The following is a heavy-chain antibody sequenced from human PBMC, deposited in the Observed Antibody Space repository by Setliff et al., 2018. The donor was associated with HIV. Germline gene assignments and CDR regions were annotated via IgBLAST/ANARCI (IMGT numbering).Heavy chain of an antibody. J-gene: IGHJ5*02. V-gene: IGHV1-69-2*01. CDR1: GFTFTDFY. CDR3: ETDDYYGSGTHWRGVP. CDR2: VDPEDNNP. D-gene: IGHD3-10*01. Sequence: ASVKVSCKASGFTFTDFYFHWVQQAPGKGLEWVGRVDPEDNNPTYAEKFRDRVTISADTSTNTAYLELRSLRSGDTAVYYCETDDYYGSGTHWRGVPWGQGTLVTVSS.